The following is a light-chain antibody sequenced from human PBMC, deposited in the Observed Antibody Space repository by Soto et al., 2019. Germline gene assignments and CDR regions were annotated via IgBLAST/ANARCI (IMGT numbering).Light chain of an antibody. V-gene: IGKV3-11*01. Sequence: EIVLTQSPATLSLSPGERATLSCRASQTFSSHLAWYQQKPGQAPRLLIYDASKTATGIPARFSGRGSGTDFTPTISSLEPEDFAVYYCQQRSNWPPVITFGQGTRLEIK. CDR1: QTFSSH. CDR2: DAS. J-gene: IGKJ5*01. CDR3: QQRSNWPPVIT.